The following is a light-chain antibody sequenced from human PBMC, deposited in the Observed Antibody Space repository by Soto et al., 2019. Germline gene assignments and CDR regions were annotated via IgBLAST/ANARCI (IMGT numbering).Light chain of an antibody. CDR2: EVS. CDR1: SSDVGGYNY. CDR3: ISFSGNNTLV. Sequence: QSVLTQPPSASGSPGQSVTISCTGTSSDVGGYNYDSWYQQHPGKAPKLMISEVSTRPSGVPDRFSGSKSGNTASLTVSGLQSYYQPHYYYISFSGNNTLVFGGGTMLTVL. V-gene: IGLV2-8*01. J-gene: IGLJ2*01.